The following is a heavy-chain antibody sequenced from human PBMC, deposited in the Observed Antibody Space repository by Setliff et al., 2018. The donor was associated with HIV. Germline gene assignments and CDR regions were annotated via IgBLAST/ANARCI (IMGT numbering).Heavy chain of an antibody. D-gene: IGHD6-6*01. Sequence: TGGSLRLSCAASGFTFSSYEMNWVRQAPGKGLEWVSYISSSGSTIYYADSVKGRFTISRDNAKNSLFLRMNSLGAEDTAVYYCARLSIATRPSFYAMDVWGHGTTVTVSS. CDR3: ARLSIATRPSFYAMDV. CDR1: GFTFSSYE. V-gene: IGHV3-48*03. CDR2: ISSSGSTI. J-gene: IGHJ6*02.